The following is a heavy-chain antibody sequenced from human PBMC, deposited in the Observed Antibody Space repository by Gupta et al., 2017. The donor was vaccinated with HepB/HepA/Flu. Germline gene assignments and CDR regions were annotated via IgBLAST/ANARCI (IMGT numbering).Heavy chain of an antibody. CDR3: ARERDSSSWSYYYGMDV. CDR1: GYTFTGYY. D-gene: IGHD6-13*01. CDR2: INPNSGGT. Sequence: QVQLVQSGAEVKKPGASVKVSCKASGYTFTGYYMHWVRQAPGQGLEWMGWINPNSGGTNYAQKFQGWVTMTRDTSISTAYMELSRLRSDDTAVYYCARERDSSSWSYYYGMDVWGQGTTVTVSS. J-gene: IGHJ6*02. V-gene: IGHV1-2*04.